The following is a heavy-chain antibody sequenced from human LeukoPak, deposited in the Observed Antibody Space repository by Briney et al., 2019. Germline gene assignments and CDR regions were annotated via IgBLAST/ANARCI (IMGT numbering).Heavy chain of an antibody. CDR1: GFYVNTNY. Sequence: GGSLRLSCAASGFYVNTNYMNWVRQAPGKGLEWVSVIYSGGTTYYADSVKGRFTISRDNSKNTLYLQMNSLRAEDTAVYYCAKDRGSITIFGVVMGWFDPWGQGTLVTVSS. J-gene: IGHJ5*02. CDR2: IYSGGTT. D-gene: IGHD3-3*01. V-gene: IGHV3-53*01. CDR3: AKDRGSITIFGVVMGWFDP.